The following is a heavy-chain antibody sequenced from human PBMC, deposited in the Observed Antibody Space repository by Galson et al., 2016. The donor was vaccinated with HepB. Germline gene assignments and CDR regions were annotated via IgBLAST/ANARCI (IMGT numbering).Heavy chain of an antibody. V-gene: IGHV3-33*01. J-gene: IGHJ4*02. CDR1: GFTFSTYG. CDR2: IWYDGSNK. CDR3: ASEAPILAPTLDY. D-gene: IGHD5-12*01. Sequence: SLRLSCAASGFTFSTYGMHWVRQAPGKGLEWVAVIWYDGSNKYYADSVKGRFTISRDNSKNTLYLQMNSLRAEETAVYYCASEAPILAPTLDYWGQGTLVIVSS.